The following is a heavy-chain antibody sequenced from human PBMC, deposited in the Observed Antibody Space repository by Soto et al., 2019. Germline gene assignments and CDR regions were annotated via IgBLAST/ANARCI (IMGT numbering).Heavy chain of an antibody. CDR3: AKDDYSNSFDY. Sequence: QVQLVESGGGVLQPGRSLRLSCAASGFTFSSYGMHWVRQAPGKGLEWVAVISYDGSNKYYADSVKGRFTISRDNSKNTLYLQMNSLRAEDTAVYYCAKDDYSNSFDYWGQGTLVTVSS. J-gene: IGHJ4*02. CDR2: ISYDGSNK. V-gene: IGHV3-30*18. D-gene: IGHD4-4*01. CDR1: GFTFSSYG.